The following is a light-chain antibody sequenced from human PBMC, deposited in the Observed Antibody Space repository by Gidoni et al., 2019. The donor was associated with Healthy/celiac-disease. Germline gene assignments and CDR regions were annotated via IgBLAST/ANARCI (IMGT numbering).Light chain of an antibody. V-gene: IGKV2D-29*01. CDR2: EVS. J-gene: IGKJ5*01. Sequence: DIVMTQTPLSLSVTPGQPASIPCKSSQSLLPSDGKTYSYWYLQKPVQPHKLLIYEVSNRLSGVPDRFSCSGSGTDFTMKISRGEAEDVGVYYCMQSIQLPITFGQGTRLEIK. CDR3: MQSIQLPIT. CDR1: QSLLPSDGKTY.